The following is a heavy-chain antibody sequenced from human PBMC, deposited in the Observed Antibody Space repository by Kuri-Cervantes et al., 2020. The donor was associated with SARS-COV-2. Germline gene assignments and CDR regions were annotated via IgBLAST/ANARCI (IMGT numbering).Heavy chain of an antibody. D-gene: IGHD3-10*01. Sequence: GSLRLSCAVSGYSISSGYYWGWIRQPPGKGLEWLGSIYYSGSTYYNPSLKSRVTISVDTSKNQFSLKLGSVTAADTVVYYCAGKVRGVKYYYYGMDVWGRGTTVTVSS. CDR1: GYSISSGYY. V-gene: IGHV4-38-2*01. CDR2: IYYSGST. J-gene: IGHJ6*02. CDR3: AGKVRGVKYYYYGMDV.